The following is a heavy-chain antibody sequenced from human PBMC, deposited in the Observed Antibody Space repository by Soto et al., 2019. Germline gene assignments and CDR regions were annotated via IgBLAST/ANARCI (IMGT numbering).Heavy chain of an antibody. CDR2: IYYSGST. Sequence: SETLSLTCTVSGGSISSGGYYWSWIRQHPGKGLEWIGYIYYSGSTYYNPSLKSRVTISVDTSKNQFSLKLSSVTAADTAVYYCASTPQYSSRGNYYFDYWGQGTLVTVSS. D-gene: IGHD6-13*01. CDR1: GGSISSGGYY. CDR3: ASTPQYSSRGNYYFDY. V-gene: IGHV4-31*03. J-gene: IGHJ4*02.